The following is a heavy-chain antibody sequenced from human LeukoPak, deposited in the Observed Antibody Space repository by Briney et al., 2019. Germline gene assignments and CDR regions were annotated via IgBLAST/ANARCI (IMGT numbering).Heavy chain of an antibody. CDR2: INHSGST. V-gene: IGHV4-34*01. D-gene: IGHD2-15*01. J-gene: IGHJ4*02. CDR1: GGSFSGYY. CDR3: ARTRGGRYCSGGSCYSDY. Sequence: SETLSLTCAVYGGSFSGYYWSWIRQPPGKGLEWIGEINHSGSTNYNPSLKSRVTISVDTSKNQFSLKLSSVTAADTAVYYCARTRGGRYCSGGSCYSDYWGPGTLVTVSS.